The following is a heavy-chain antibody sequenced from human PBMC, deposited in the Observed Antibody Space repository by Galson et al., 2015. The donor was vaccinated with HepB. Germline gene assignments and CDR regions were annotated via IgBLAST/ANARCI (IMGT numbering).Heavy chain of an antibody. Sequence: SVKVSCKASGYTFIGYYIHWVRQAPGQGLEWMGRINPNTGGTKYAQKFQGRVTMTRDTSINTAYMELSRLRFDDTVVYYCARGSGSYPNHFDYWGQGTLVIVSS. CDR1: GYTFIGYY. D-gene: IGHD1-26*01. V-gene: IGHV1-2*05. CDR2: INPNTGGT. J-gene: IGHJ4*02. CDR3: ARGSGSYPNHFDY.